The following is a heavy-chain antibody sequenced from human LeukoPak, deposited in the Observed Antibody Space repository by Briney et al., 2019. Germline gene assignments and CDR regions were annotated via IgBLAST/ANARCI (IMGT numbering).Heavy chain of an antibody. V-gene: IGHV3-30*18. CDR1: GFTFSSYG. CDR2: ISYDGNNR. J-gene: IGHJ4*02. CDR3: AKDHYYYDSSGYYYCDY. Sequence: GRSLRLSCAASGFTFSSYGMHWVRQAPGKGLEWVAVISYDGNNRYYADSVKGRFTISRDNSKNTLYLQMNSLRAEDTAVYLCAKDHYYYDSSGYYYCDYWGQGTLVTVSS. D-gene: IGHD3-22*01.